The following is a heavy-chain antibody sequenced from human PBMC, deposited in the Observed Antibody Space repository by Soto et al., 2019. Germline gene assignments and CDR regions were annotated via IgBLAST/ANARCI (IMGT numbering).Heavy chain of an antibody. Sequence: SETLSLTCTVSGGSISSYYWSWIRQPAGKGLEWIGRIYTSGSTNYNPSLKSRVTMSVDTSKNQFSLKLSSVTAADTAVYYCARTPFPFGDPIAFYFDSWGQGTPVTVSS. CDR1: GGSISSYY. CDR2: IYTSGST. V-gene: IGHV4-4*07. D-gene: IGHD3-10*01. J-gene: IGHJ4*02. CDR3: ARTPFPFGDPIAFYFDS.